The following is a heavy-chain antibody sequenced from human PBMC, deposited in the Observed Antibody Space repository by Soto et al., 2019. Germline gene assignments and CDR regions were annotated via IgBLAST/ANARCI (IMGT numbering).Heavy chain of an antibody. J-gene: IGHJ5*02. V-gene: IGHV1-69*01. CDR2: IIPIFGTA. Sequence: APGQGLEWMGGIIPIFGTANYAQKFQGRVTITADESTSTAYMELSSLRSEDTAVYYCFVVVVPTARGFSWFDPWGQGTLVTVSS. CDR3: FVVVVPTARGFSWFDP. D-gene: IGHD2-15*01.